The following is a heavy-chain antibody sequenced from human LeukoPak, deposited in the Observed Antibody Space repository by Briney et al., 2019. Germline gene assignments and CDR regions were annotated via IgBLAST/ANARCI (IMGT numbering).Heavy chain of an antibody. CDR1: GGSTSSGDYY. CDR3: ARDKPGIAAAGTPVY. J-gene: IGHJ4*02. V-gene: IGHV4-30-4*01. D-gene: IGHD6-13*01. Sequence: PSEALSLTCTVSGGSTSSGDYYWSWIRQPPGKGLEWIGYIYYSGSTYYNPSLKSRVTISVDTSKNQFSLKLSSVTAADTAVYYCARDKPGIAAAGTPVYWGQGTLVTVSS. CDR2: IYYSGST.